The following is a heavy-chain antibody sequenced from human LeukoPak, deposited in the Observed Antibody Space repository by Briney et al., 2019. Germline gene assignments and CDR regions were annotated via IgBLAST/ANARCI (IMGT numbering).Heavy chain of an antibody. D-gene: IGHD3-10*01. CDR3: AKGFYYYGSGSYRYFEQ. CDR1: GFTFSSYA. J-gene: IGHJ4*02. V-gene: IGHV3-23*01. Sequence: RGSLRLSCAASGFTFSSYAMSWVRQAPGKGLAWVSAISRDGGSTYYADSVKGRFTISRDNSKNTVFLQMNSLRAEDTAVYYCAKGFYYYGSGSYRYFEQWGQGTLVTVSS. CDR2: ISRDGGST.